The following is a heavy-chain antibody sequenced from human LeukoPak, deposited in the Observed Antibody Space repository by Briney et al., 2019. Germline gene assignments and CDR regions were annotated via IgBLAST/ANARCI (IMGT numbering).Heavy chain of an antibody. D-gene: IGHD3-22*01. CDR3: AAARDTRSGNYYYAMDV. CDR2: ISYDGTNK. CDR1: GFSFSDSA. Sequence: TGGSLRLSCAPSGFSFSDSALHWVRQAPGKGLEWVTIISYDGTNKYYADSVKVRFTISRDNSKNTLNLQMNSLRTEDTAVYYCAAARDTRSGNYYYAMDVWGQGTTVTVSS. V-gene: IGHV3-30-3*01. J-gene: IGHJ6*02.